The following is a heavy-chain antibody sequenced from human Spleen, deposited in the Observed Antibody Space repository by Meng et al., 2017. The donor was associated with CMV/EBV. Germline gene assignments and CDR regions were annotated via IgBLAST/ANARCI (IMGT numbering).Heavy chain of an antibody. CDR2: ISSSSSYI. Sequence: GESLKISCAASGFTVSSNEMSWVRQAPGKGLEWVSSISSSSSYIYYADSVKGRFTISRDNAKNSLYLQMNSLRDEDTALYYCAKDKFGRNSSGNNYWGQGTLVTVSS. CDR1: GFTVSSNE. CDR3: AKDKFGRNSSGNNY. D-gene: IGHD2/OR15-2a*01. J-gene: IGHJ4*02. V-gene: IGHV3-21*04.